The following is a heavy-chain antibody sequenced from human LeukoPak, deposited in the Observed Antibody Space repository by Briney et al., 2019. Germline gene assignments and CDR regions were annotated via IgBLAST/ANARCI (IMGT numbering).Heavy chain of an antibody. D-gene: IGHD3-3*01. CDR3: ARGRGRITIFGVVITDYYYYMDV. V-gene: IGHV1-18*01. Sequence: ASVKVSCKASGYTFTSYGITWVRQAPGQGLEWMGWISAYNGNTNYAQKLQGRVTITADKSTSTAYMELSSLRSEDTAVYYCARGRGRITIFGVVITDYYYYMDVWGKGTTVTVSS. CDR2: ISAYNGNT. J-gene: IGHJ6*03. CDR1: GYTFTSYG.